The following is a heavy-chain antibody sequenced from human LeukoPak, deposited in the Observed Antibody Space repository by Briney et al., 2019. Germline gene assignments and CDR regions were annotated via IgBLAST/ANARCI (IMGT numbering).Heavy chain of an antibody. D-gene: IGHD3-22*01. J-gene: IGHJ4*02. CDR1: GYTFTSNG. CDR2: ISTYNGNT. Sequence: SSVKVSCKSSGYTFTSNGIAWVRQAPGQGLEWVGWISTYNGNTDYAQGLQDRVIMTTDTSTRTAYMELRTLRSEDTAIYYYARGSGETGGYYYVYWGRGTPVTVSS. V-gene: IGHV1-18*01. CDR3: ARGSGETGGYYYVY.